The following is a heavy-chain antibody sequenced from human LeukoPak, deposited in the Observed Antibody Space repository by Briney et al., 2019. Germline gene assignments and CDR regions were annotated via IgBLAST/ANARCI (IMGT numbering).Heavy chain of an antibody. J-gene: IGHJ4*02. CDR2: ISGSGGST. Sequence: PGGSLRLSCATSGFPFSSSAMSWVRQAPGKGLEWVSAISGSGGSTYYADSVKGRFTISRDNSKSTLYLQMNSLRAEDTAVYYCAKPGSSSLPYFDYWGQGTLVTVSS. CDR1: GFPFSSSA. V-gene: IGHV3-23*01. D-gene: IGHD6-13*01. CDR3: AKPGSSSLPYFDY.